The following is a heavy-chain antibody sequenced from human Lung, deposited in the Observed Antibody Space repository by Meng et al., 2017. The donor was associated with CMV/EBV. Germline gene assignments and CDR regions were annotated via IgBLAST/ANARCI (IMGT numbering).Heavy chain of an antibody. D-gene: IGHD6-19*01. CDR3: ARRQWRYYFDY. CDR2: IKQDGSEK. CDR1: GFTFSSYW. V-gene: IGHV3-7*01. J-gene: IGHJ4*02. Sequence: GESLKISCAASGFTFSSYWMSWVRQAPGKGLEWVANIKQDGSEKYYVDSVKGRFTISRDNAKNSLYLQMNSLRAEDTAVYYYARRQWRYYFDYWGQGTLVTVSS.